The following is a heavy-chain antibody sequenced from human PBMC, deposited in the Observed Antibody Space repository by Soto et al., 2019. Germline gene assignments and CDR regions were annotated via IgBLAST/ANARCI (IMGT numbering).Heavy chain of an antibody. CDR2: MNPGSGKT. V-gene: IGHV1-8*02. Sequence: ASVKVSCKASGYTFINYDISWVRQATGQGLEWTGWMNPGSGKTGYANKFQGRVTMTRDASTSTAHLELSSLTSEDTAVYYCAIMASFGTLNWFDPWCQGTLVTGSA. D-gene: IGHD2-8*01. CDR1: GYTFINYD. CDR3: AIMASFGTLNWFDP. J-gene: IGHJ5*02.